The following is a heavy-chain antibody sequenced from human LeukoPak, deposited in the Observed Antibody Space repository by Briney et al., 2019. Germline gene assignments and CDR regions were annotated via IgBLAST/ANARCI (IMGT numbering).Heavy chain of an antibody. Sequence: SETLSLTCTVSGGSIRSDYWNWIRQPAGKGLAWIGRIYTTGSTYYNPSLKSRVTMSVDTSKNQFSLKLRSLTAADTAVYYCARGRDGFMPDSDSWGQGTLVTVSS. J-gene: IGHJ4*02. CDR1: GGSIRSDY. CDR2: IYTTGST. V-gene: IGHV4-4*07. D-gene: IGHD2-8*01. CDR3: ARGRDGFMPDSDS.